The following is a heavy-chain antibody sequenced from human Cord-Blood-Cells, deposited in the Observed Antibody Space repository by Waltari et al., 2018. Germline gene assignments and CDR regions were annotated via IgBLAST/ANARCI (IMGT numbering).Heavy chain of an antibody. D-gene: IGHD6-13*01. CDR1: GYTFTIYY. CDR2: INPSGGST. J-gene: IGHJ4*02. CDR3: ARDPGIAAAGYYFDY. V-gene: IGHV1-46*03. Sequence: QVQLVQSGAEVKKPGASVKVSCKASGYTFTIYYMNWVRQAPGQGLEWMGIINPSGGSTSYAQKFQGRVTMTRDTSTSTVYMELSSLRSEDTAVYYCARDPGIAAAGYYFDYWGQGTLVTVSS.